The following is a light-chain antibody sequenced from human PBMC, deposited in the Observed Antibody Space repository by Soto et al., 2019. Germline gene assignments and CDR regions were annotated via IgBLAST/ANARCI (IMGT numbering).Light chain of an antibody. J-gene: IGLJ1*01. V-gene: IGLV2-11*01. Sequence: QSALTQPRSVSGSPGQSVTISCTGTSSDVGNYNYVSWYQQYPGKAPKLMIYDVDKRPSGVPDRFSGSKSGNTASLTISGLQADDEADYYCCSYAGSCTLGAFGTGTKLTVL. CDR1: SSDVGNYNY. CDR3: CSYAGSCTLGA. CDR2: DVD.